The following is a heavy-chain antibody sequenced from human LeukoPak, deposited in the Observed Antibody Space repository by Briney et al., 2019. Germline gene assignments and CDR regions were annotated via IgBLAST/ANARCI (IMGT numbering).Heavy chain of an antibody. CDR2: ISSSSSYI. CDR3: ARDQGTGGSGSSPDAFYI. D-gene: IGHD3-22*01. CDR1: GFTFSRYS. V-gene: IGHV3-21*01. Sequence: GALRLSCAASGFTFSRYSMNGVPEAPGKGVEWVSSISSSSSYIYYADSEKGRFTISRDNAKNSLYLQMNSLRTEDTAVYYCARDQGTGGSGSSPDAFYIWGQGTMVTVSS. J-gene: IGHJ3*02.